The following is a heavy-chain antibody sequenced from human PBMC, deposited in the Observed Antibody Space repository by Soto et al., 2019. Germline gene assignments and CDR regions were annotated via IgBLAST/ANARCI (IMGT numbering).Heavy chain of an antibody. V-gene: IGHV4-59*08. CDR3: ARHEGSAALRFLEWSNTYVYYYMDV. J-gene: IGHJ6*03. CDR2: IYYSGST. Sequence: SSDTLSLTCTVSGGSISSYYWSWIRQPPGKGLEWIGYIYYSGSTNYNPSLKSRVTISVDTSKNQFSLKLSSVTAADTAVYYCARHEGSAALRFLEWSNTYVYYYMDVWGKGTTVTVSS. CDR1: GGSISSYY. D-gene: IGHD3-3*01.